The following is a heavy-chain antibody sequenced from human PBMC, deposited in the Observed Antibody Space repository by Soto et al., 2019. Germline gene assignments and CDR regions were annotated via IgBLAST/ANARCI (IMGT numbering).Heavy chain of an antibody. Sequence: PSETLSLTCTVSGGSVSSGSYYWSWIRQPPGKGLEWIGYIYYSGSTNYNPSLKSRVTISVDTSKNQFSLKLSSVTAADTAVYYCARVSSSGWYVDYWGQGTLVTV. D-gene: IGHD6-19*01. CDR3: ARVSSSGWYVDY. CDR2: IYYSGST. CDR1: GGSVSSGSYY. J-gene: IGHJ4*02. V-gene: IGHV4-61*01.